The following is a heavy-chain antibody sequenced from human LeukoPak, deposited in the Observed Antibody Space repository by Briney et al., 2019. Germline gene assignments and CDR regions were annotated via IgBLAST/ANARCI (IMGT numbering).Heavy chain of an antibody. Sequence: PSETLSLTCTVSGGSISSNHWTWIRQPPGKGLEWIGYIYYSGGTHYHPSLNSRVTISIDTSKNQFPLKLSSVTAADTAVSYCAVGATARFDYWGQGTLVTVSS. CDR2: IYYSGGT. J-gene: IGHJ4*02. V-gene: IGHV4-59*08. CDR3: AVGATARFDY. CDR1: GGSISSNH. D-gene: IGHD1-26*01.